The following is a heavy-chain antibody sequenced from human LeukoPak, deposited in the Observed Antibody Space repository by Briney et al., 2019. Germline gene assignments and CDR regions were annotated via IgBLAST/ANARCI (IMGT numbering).Heavy chain of an antibody. CDR3: ARDRGQQLAYYYYYYYMDV. CDR1: GFTFSSYS. Sequence: GGSLRLSCAASGFTFSSYSMNWVRQAPGKGLEWVSSISSSSSYIYYADSVKGRFTISRDNAKNSLYLQMNSLRAEDTAVYYCARDRGQQLAYYYYYYYMDVWGKGTTVTVSS. D-gene: IGHD6-13*01. V-gene: IGHV3-21*01. CDR2: ISSSSSYI. J-gene: IGHJ6*03.